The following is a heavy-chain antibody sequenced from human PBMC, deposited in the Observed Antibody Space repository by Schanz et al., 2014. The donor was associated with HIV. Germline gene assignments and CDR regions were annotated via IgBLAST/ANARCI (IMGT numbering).Heavy chain of an antibody. CDR1: GYILSELS. J-gene: IGHJ4*02. CDR3: ARAPYTSGWYGVDY. V-gene: IGHV1-46*01. Sequence: QVQLEQSGAEVKKPGASVKVSCKVSGYILSELSMHWVRQAPGQGLEWMGIINPSGGRTHYARKFQGRVAMTRDTSTSTVYMEMTSLRSEDTAVYYCARAPYTSGWYGVDYWGQGTLVTVSS. D-gene: IGHD6-19*01. CDR2: INPSGGRT.